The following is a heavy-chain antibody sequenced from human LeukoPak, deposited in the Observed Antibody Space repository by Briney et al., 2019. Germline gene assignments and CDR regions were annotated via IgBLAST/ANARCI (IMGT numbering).Heavy chain of an antibody. Sequence: GGSLRLACVASGFTFNSYPMHWVRQAPGKGLEYVSGISVNGGTKYYADSVEGRLTITRDNSKNTLFLQLGSLRPDDTAVYYCARTRAPYKNHHYYYYMDVWGKGTTVAVSS. J-gene: IGHJ6*03. CDR2: ISVNGGTK. CDR3: ARTRAPYKNHHYYYYMDV. V-gene: IGHV3-64*02. D-gene: IGHD5-24*01. CDR1: GFTFNSYP.